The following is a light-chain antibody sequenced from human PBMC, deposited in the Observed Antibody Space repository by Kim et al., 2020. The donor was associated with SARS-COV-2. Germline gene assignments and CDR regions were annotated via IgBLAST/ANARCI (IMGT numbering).Light chain of an antibody. Sequence: ATINCKSSQSVLYNSNNKNYLAWYQQKPGQPPKLLIYWASTRESGVPDRVSGSGSGTDFTLTISSLQAEDVAVYYCQQFYSTPRTFGQGTKVDIK. CDR1: QSVLYNSNNKNY. V-gene: IGKV4-1*01. J-gene: IGKJ1*01. CDR3: QQFYSTPRT. CDR2: WAS.